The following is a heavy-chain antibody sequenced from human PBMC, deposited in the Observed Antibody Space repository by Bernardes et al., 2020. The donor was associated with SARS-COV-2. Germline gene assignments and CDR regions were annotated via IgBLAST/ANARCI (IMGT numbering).Heavy chain of an antibody. J-gene: IGHJ4*02. Sequence: GGSLRLSCAASGFTFSSYWMHWVRQAPGKGLVWVSGIQSDGSITTYADSVKGRFTISRDNAKNTLYLQMNSLRAEDTAVYYCARGYASLAVYWGQGTTVTVSS. CDR3: ARGYASLAVY. D-gene: IGHD6-6*01. CDR2: IQSDGSIT. CDR1: GFTFSSYW. V-gene: IGHV3-74*01.